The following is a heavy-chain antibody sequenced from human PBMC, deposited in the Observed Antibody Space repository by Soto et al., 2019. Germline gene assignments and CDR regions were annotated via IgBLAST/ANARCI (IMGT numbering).Heavy chain of an antibody. D-gene: IGHD6-13*01. J-gene: IGHJ4*02. CDR2: INHSGST. CDR3: AGDNSSWPYFDY. V-gene: IGHV4-34*01. Sequence: PSETLSLTCAVYGGPFSGYYWSWIRQPPGKGLEWIGEINHSGSTNYNPSLKSRVTISVDTSKNQFSLKLSSVTAADTAVYYCAGDNSSWPYFDYWGQGNLVTVSS. CDR1: GGPFSGYY.